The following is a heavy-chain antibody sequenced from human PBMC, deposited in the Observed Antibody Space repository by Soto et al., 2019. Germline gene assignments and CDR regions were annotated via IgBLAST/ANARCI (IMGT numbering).Heavy chain of an antibody. CDR1: GGSISSYY. V-gene: IGHV4-4*07. D-gene: IGHD1-26*01. CDR2: IYTSGIT. CDR3: ARDLGLVDPELYYGMDV. Sequence: HVQLQESGPGLVKPSETLSLTCTVSGGSISSYYWSWIRQPPGQGLEWIGRIYTSGITNYNPSLKSRVTRSVDTSKNQFSLKLSSVTAADTAVYYCARDLGLVDPELYYGMDVSGQGTTVTVSS. J-gene: IGHJ6*02.